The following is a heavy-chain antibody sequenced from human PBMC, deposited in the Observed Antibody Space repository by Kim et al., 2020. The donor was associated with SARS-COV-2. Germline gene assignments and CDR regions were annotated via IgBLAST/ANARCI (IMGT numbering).Heavy chain of an antibody. J-gene: IGHJ4*02. CDR2: INHSGST. V-gene: IGHV4-34*01. Sequence: SETLSLTCAVYGGSFSGYYWSWIRQPPGKGLEWIGEINHSGSTNYNPSLKSRVTISVDTSKNQFSLKLSSVTAADTAVYYCARRGYIGSYYKDYWRQGTL. D-gene: IGHD1-26*01. CDR3: ARRGYIGSYYKDY. CDR1: GGSFSGYY.